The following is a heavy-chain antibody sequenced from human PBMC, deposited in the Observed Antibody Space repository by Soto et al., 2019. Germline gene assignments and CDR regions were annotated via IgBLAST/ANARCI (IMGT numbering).Heavy chain of an antibody. Sequence: PSESLSLNFAVYGGSYIGYYRSGIRPPPGQGIERIGDINHSGSTNYNPSLKSRVTISVDTSKNQFSLKLSSVTAADTAVYYCARSYYYGSGSYFRDAFDIWGQGT. CDR1: GGSYIGYY. CDR3: ARSYYYGSGSYFRDAFDI. V-gene: IGHV4-34*01. D-gene: IGHD3-10*01. J-gene: IGHJ3*02. CDR2: INHSGST.